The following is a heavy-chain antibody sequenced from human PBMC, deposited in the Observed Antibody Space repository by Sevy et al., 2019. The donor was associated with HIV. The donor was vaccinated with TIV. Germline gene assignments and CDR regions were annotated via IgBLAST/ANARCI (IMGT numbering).Heavy chain of an antibody. Sequence: SETLSLTCAVSGGSISSSNWWSWVRQPPGKGLEWIGEIYHSGSTNYNPSLKSRVTISVDKSKNQFSRKLSSVTAADTAVYYCARVADDSSGFSLDYWGQGTLVTVSS. CDR1: GGSISSSNW. J-gene: IGHJ4*02. CDR3: ARVADDSSGFSLDY. CDR2: IYHSGST. D-gene: IGHD3-22*01. V-gene: IGHV4-4*02.